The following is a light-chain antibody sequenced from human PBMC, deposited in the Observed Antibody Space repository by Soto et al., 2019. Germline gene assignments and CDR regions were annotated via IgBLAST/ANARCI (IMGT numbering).Light chain of an antibody. CDR2: DVS. V-gene: IGLV2-14*01. J-gene: IGLJ1*01. CDR1: SSDVGGYNY. Sequence: SALTQPASVSGSPGQSITISCTGTSSDVGGYNYVSWYQQHPGKAPKLMIYDVSNRPSGVSNRFSGSKSGNTASLTISGLQAEVEADYYCTSYTSSSTPIYVFGTGTKVTV. CDR3: TSYTSSSTPIYV.